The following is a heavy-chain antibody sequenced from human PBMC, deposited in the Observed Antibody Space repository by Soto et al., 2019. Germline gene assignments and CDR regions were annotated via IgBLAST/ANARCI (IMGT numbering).Heavy chain of an antibody. CDR3: VRDWQPLAGVHNGMVV. Sequence: QVQLQESGPGLVKPSQTLSLICTVSGGSISDSAYHWTWIRQHPGKGLEWIGYIYYSGNTYYNPSLRSRVAISVDPTKKQVSLKLNSVTAADTAVYYCVRDWQPLAGVHNGMVVWGHGTTITVS. J-gene: IGHJ6*02. CDR1: GGSISDSAYH. D-gene: IGHD6-13*01. V-gene: IGHV4-31*03. CDR2: IYYSGNT.